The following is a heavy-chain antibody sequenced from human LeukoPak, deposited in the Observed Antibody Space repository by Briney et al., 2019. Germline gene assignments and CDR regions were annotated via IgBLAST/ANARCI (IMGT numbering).Heavy chain of an antibody. V-gene: IGHV3-21*01. D-gene: IGHD1-14*01. Sequence: GGSLRLSCVASGFTLFSYSINWVRQAPGKGLEWVSSISGNTSYIYYADSVKGRFTISRDNAKNSLYLQMNSLRAEDTAVYYCAREEMGGTTRSGALTWGQGTLVTVSS. CDR3: AREEMGGTTRSGALT. CDR2: ISGNTSYI. CDR1: GFTLFSYS. J-gene: IGHJ5*02.